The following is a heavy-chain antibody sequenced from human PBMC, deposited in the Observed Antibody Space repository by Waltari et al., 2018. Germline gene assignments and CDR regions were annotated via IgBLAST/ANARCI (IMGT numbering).Heavy chain of an antibody. V-gene: IGHV3-30-3*01. CDR2: ISYDGSKK. D-gene: IGHD6-13*01. Sequence: QVQLVESGGGVVQPGRSLRLSCAASGFTFNNYAMHWVRQAPGKGLEWVAVISYDGSKKYYADSVKGRFTISRDNSKNTLYLQMNSLRAEDTAVCYCARDEQQLGTFDIWGQGTMVSVSS. CDR1: GFTFNNYA. J-gene: IGHJ3*02. CDR3: ARDEQQLGTFDI.